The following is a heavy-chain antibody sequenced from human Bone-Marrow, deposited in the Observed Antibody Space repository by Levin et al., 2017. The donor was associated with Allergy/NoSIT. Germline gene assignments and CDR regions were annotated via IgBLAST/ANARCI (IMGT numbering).Heavy chain of an antibody. CDR1: GFTFSSYT. D-gene: IGHD2-15*01. J-gene: IGHJ6*02. CDR3: ARESGAGSCCGMDV. CDR2: ISSNSGYI. Sequence: PGGSLRLSCAASGFTFSSYTLHWVRQAPGKGLEWVSSISSNSGYIYYADSVKGRFAISRDNAKNSLFLQMSSLRAEDTAVYYCARESGAGSCCGMDVWGQGTTVTVSS. V-gene: IGHV3-21*01.